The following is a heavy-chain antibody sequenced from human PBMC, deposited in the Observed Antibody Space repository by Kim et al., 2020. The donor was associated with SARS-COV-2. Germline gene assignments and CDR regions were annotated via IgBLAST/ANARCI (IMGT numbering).Heavy chain of an antibody. Sequence: GGSLRLSCAASGFTFTTYAMNWVRQAPGKGLEWVSTVSTTGGASYYADSVKGRFTISRDNSKNAVYLQMNSLTADDTAVYYCTKGRDHSNSYFDYWGQGALVTVSS. CDR3: TKGRDHSNSYFDY. CDR1: GFTFTTYA. J-gene: IGHJ4*02. CDR2: VSTTGGAS. D-gene: IGHD4-4*01. V-gene: IGHV3-23*01.